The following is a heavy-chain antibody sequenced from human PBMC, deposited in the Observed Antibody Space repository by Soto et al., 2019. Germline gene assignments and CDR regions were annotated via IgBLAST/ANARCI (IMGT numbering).Heavy chain of an antibody. V-gene: IGHV3-23*01. CDR1: GFTFSSYA. J-gene: IGHJ6*02. Sequence: GGSLRLSCAAFGFTFSSYAMSWVRQAPGKGLEWVSAISGSGGSTYYADSVKGRFTISRDNSKNTLYLQMNSLRAEDTAVYYCAKDKFVTVVPAAIGYYYYGMDVWGQGTTVTVS. CDR3: AKDKFVTVVPAAIGYYYYGMDV. CDR2: ISGSGGST. D-gene: IGHD2-2*01.